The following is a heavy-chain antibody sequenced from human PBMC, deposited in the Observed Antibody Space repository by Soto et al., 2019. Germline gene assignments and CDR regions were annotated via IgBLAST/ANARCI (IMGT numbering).Heavy chain of an antibody. CDR2: ISIRSDYI. CDR1: GFTLSGYS. J-gene: IGHJ4*02. Sequence: GGSLRLSCAASGFTLSGYSMNWVRQAPGKGLEWVASISIRSDYIFYPDSLKGRFTISRDNAKNSLYLQMDSLRTEDTAVYYCARGRGFHSTSTGIDYWGQGTPVTVSS. V-gene: IGHV3-21*06. D-gene: IGHD2-2*01. CDR3: ARGRGFHSTSTGIDY.